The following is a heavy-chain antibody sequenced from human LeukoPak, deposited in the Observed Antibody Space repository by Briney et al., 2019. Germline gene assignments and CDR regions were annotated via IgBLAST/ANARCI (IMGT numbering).Heavy chain of an antibody. Sequence: PGRSLRLSCAASGFTFSSYGMHWVRQAPGKGLEWLAVISSDGNNKYYADSVKGRFAISRDNSKNTLYLQMNSLRAEDTAVYYCAKEIYALGWGWGQGTLVTVSS. V-gene: IGHV3-30*18. CDR3: AKEIYALGWG. J-gene: IGHJ4*02. D-gene: IGHD2/OR15-2a*01. CDR2: ISSDGNNK. CDR1: GFTFSSYG.